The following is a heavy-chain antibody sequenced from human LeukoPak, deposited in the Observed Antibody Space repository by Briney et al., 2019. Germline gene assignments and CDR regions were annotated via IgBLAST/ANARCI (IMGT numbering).Heavy chain of an antibody. CDR1: GYTXTGYF. CDR3: ASSIVYCSSTSCYFN. CDR2: INPNSGGT. D-gene: IGHD2-2*01. Sequence: ASVKVSCKASGYTXTGYFMHWVRQAPGQGLEWMGWINPNSGGTNYAQKFQGRVTMTRDTSISTAYMELSRLRSDGTAVYYCASSIVYCSSTSCYFNWGQGTLVTVSS. J-gene: IGHJ4*02. V-gene: IGHV1-2*02.